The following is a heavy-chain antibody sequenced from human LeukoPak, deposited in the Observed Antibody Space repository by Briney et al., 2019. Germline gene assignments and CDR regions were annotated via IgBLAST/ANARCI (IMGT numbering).Heavy chain of an antibody. CDR2: INPNSGGT. Sequence: ASVKVSCKASGYTFTGYYMHWVRQAPGQGLEWMGWINPNSGGTNYAQKFQGRVTMTRDTSISTAYMELSRLRSDDTAVYYCARESRSSVAATGAFDIWGQGTMVTVSS. J-gene: IGHJ3*02. D-gene: IGHD6-19*01. CDR1: GYTFTGYY. CDR3: ARESRSSVAATGAFDI. V-gene: IGHV1-2*02.